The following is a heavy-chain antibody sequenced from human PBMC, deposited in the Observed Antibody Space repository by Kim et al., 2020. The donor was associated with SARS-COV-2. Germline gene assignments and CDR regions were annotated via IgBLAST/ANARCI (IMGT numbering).Heavy chain of an antibody. CDR3: SRVDSNYFDY. CDR2: VYYSGNT. D-gene: IGHD4-4*01. V-gene: IGHV4-39*01. J-gene: IGHJ4*02. CDR1: GGSTRSPTYY. Sequence: SETLSLTCFVSGGSTRSPTYYWGWIRQPPGKGLEWIGNVYYSGNTYYTPSLKSRLTISIDTSKNQFSLKLNSVTAADTALYYCSRVDSNYFDYWGQETL.